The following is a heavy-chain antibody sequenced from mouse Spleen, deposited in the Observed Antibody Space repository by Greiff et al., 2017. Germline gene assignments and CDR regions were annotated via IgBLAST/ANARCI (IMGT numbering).Heavy chain of an antibody. CDR2: SRNKANDYTT. CDR3: ARDAYYYGYAMDY. V-gene: IGHV7-1*01. CDR1: GFTFSDFY. J-gene: IGHJ4*01. D-gene: IGHD1-1*01. Sequence: EVKLVESGGGLVQSGRSLRLSCATSGFTFSDFYMEWVRQAPGKGLEWIAASRNKANDYTTEYSASVKGRFIVSRDTSQSILYLQMNALRAEDTAIYYCARDAYYYGYAMDYWGQGTSVTVSS.